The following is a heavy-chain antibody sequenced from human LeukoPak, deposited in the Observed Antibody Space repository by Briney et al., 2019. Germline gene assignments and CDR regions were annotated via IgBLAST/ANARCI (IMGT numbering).Heavy chain of an antibody. CDR3: ASPAVAGTHFDY. CDR1: GFPVSSNY. CDR2: IYSGGGT. V-gene: IGHV3-53*01. D-gene: IGHD6-19*01. Sequence: GGSLRLSCAASGFPVSSNYMSWVRQAPGKGLEWVSVIYSGGGTYYADSVKGRFTISRDNSKNTLYLQMNSLRAEDTAVYYCASPAVAGTHFDYWGQGTLVTVSS. J-gene: IGHJ4*02.